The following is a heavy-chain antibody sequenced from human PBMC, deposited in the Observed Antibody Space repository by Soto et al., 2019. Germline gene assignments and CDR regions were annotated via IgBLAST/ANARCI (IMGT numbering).Heavy chain of an antibody. Sequence: GGSLRLSCAASGFTFSSYSMNWVRQAPGKGLEWVSSISSSSSYIYYADSVKGRFTISRDNAKNSLYLQMNSLRAEDTAVYYCARDHSGGGSFRDAFDIWGQGTMVTVSS. CDR3: ARDHSGGGSFRDAFDI. D-gene: IGHD2-15*01. CDR2: ISSSSSYI. J-gene: IGHJ3*02. V-gene: IGHV3-21*01. CDR1: GFTFSSYS.